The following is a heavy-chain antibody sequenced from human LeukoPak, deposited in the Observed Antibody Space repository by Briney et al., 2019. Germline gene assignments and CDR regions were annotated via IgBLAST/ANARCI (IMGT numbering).Heavy chain of an antibody. CDR2: TYYRSKWYN. CDR3: ARGTGYSYGYWWFDP. J-gene: IGHJ5*02. V-gene: IGHV6-1*01. Sequence: SQTLSLTCAISGDSVSSNSAAWNWIRQSPSRGLEWLGRTYYRSKWYNDYAVSVRSRIAINPDTSKNQFSLQLNSVTPEDTAVYYCARGTGYSYGYWWFDPWGQGTLVTVSS. D-gene: IGHD5-18*01. CDR1: GDSVSSNSAA.